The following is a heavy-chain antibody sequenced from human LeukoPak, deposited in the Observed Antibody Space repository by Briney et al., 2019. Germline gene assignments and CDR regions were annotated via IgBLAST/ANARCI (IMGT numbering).Heavy chain of an antibody. V-gene: IGHV4-59*08. J-gene: IGHJ4*02. CDR1: GGSISSYS. D-gene: IGHD5-24*01. CDR3: ARRGRDGYYFDY. CDR2: IYYSGST. Sequence: SETLSLTCTVSGGSISSYSWSWIRQPPGKGLEWIGYIYYSGSTNYNPSLKSRVTISVDTSKNQFSLKLSSVTAADTAVYYCARRGRDGYYFDYWGQGTLVTVSS.